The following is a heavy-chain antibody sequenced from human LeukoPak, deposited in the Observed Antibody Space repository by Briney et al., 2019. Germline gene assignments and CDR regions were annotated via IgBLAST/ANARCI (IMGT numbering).Heavy chain of an antibody. J-gene: IGHJ4*02. CDR2: IRSSGSNT. D-gene: IGHD3-10*01. CDR3: ARLLAYDSGAEAFDY. V-gene: IGHV3-11*04. CDR1: GFTFSDYY. Sequence: GGSLRLSCVASGFTFSDYYMSWIRHAPRKGLEWVSYIRSSGSNTYYADPVKGRFTISRDNAKNSLYLQRSSLRAGDTAVYYCARLLAYDSGAEAFDYWGQGTLVTVSS.